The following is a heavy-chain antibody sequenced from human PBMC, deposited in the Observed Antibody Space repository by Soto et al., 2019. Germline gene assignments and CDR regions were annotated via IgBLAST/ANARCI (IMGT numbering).Heavy chain of an antibody. CDR3: ARGVAGSGFDL. Sequence: SQTLSLTCAISGDSVSSNTAALNWIRSSPSRGLEWLGRTYYRSNWRHDYAVSVRSRITVNPDTSKNHFSLQLNSVTPDDTAVYYCARGVAGSGFDLWGQGTLVTRLL. CDR2: TYYRSNWRH. CDR1: GDSVSSNTAA. V-gene: IGHV6-1*01. D-gene: IGHD6-19*01. J-gene: IGHJ4*02.